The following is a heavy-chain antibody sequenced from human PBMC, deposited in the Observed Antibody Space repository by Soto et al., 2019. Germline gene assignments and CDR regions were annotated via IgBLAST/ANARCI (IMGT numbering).Heavy chain of an antibody. CDR1: GFTFSSYA. Sequence: GGSLRLSCAASGFTFSSYAMSWVRQAPGKGLEWVSAISGSGGSTYYADSVKGRFTISRDNSKNTLYLQMNSLRAEDTAVYYCAKDHFPPDYYYYGMDVWDQGTTVTVSS. V-gene: IGHV3-23*01. J-gene: IGHJ6*02. CDR2: ISGSGGST. CDR3: AKDHFPPDYYYYGMDV.